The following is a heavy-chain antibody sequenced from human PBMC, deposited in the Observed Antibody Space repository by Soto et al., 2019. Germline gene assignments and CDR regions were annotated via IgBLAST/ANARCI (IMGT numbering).Heavy chain of an antibody. CDR1: GFTVSSYA. J-gene: IGHJ4*02. V-gene: IGHV3-23*01. Sequence: GGSLRLSCAASGFTVSSYAMSWARQAPGKGLEWVSAISGSGGSTYYADSVKGRFTVSRDNSKNTLYLQMNSLRAEDTAVYYCAKDQAIVATMAFDYWGQGTLVTVSS. D-gene: IGHD5-12*01. CDR2: ISGSGGST. CDR3: AKDQAIVATMAFDY.